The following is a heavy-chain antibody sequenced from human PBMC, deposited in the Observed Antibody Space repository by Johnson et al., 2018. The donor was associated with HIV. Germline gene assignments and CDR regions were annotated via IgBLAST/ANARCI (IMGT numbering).Heavy chain of an antibody. V-gene: IGHV3-20*04. J-gene: IGHJ3*02. CDR1: GITFSNAW. Sequence: VQLVESGGGLVKPGGSLRLSCAASGITFSNAWMSWVRQAPGKGLEWVSGINWSGGSAGYALSVKGRFTISRDNAKNSLYLQMNSLRAEDTALYYCARAGGTGPAYDAFDMWGQGTMVTVSS. D-gene: IGHD1-1*01. CDR3: ARAGGTGPAYDAFDM. CDR2: INWSGGSA.